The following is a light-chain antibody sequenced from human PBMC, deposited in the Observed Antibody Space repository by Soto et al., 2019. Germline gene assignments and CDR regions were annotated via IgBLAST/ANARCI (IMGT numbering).Light chain of an antibody. CDR3: QQYAGSPRT. V-gene: IGKV3-20*01. Sequence: EIVLTQSPGTLSLSPGDRGTLSGTASQNLGTLYLAWFQQKSGQDPRLLIYSASRRATGIPDRFTGSGSGTDFTLTINRVEPEDFAVYFCQQYAGSPRTFGQGTKVDIK. J-gene: IGKJ1*01. CDR1: QNLGTLY. CDR2: SAS.